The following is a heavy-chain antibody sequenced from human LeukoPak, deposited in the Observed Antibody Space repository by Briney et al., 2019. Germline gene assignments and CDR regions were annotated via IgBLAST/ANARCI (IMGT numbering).Heavy chain of an antibody. V-gene: IGHV3-74*01. D-gene: IGHD6-19*01. CDR3: VREPRVPLHPHSSGVFDN. CDR1: GFTFSTYW. CDR2: IISDGSST. Sequence: GGSLRLSCAASGFTFSTYWMHWVRQAPGKGLMWVSRIISDGSSTSYADSVKGRFTISRDNAKNTLYLQMNSLRAEDTALYYCVREPRVPLHPHSSGVFDNWGQGTLVTVSS. J-gene: IGHJ4*02.